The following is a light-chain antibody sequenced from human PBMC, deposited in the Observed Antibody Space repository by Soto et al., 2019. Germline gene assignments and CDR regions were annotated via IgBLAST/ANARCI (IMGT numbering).Light chain of an antibody. J-gene: IGLJ2*01. CDR1: SSDVGSYNY. CDR3: SSYTSSSTLVV. Sequence: QSALTQPASVSGSPGQSITISCTGTSSDVGSYNYVSWYQHHPGKAPKLMIYEVSNRPSGVSNRFSGSKSGNTASLTISGLQAEDEADYHCSSYTSSSTLVVCGGGTKLTVL. V-gene: IGLV2-14*01. CDR2: EVS.